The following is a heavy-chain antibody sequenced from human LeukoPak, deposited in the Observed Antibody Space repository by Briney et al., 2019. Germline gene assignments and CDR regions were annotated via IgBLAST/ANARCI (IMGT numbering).Heavy chain of an antibody. V-gene: IGHV4-34*01. CDR1: GGSFSDYY. D-gene: IGHD3-16*02. Sequence: SETLSLTCGESGGSFSDYYWSWIRQPPGKGLEWIGEVIRSGATSSNPSLKSQVTISMDASKNQVSLRLRSVTAADTAVYYCARGRFIDYYFDYWGQGSLVTVSS. CDR2: VIRSGAT. J-gene: IGHJ4*02. CDR3: ARGRFIDYYFDY.